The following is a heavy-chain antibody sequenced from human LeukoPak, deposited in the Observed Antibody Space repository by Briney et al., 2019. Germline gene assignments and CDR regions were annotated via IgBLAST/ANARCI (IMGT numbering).Heavy chain of an antibody. J-gene: IGHJ3*02. D-gene: IGHD3-3*01. Sequence: ASVKVSCKASGYTFTGYYMHWVRQAPGQGLEWMGWINPNSGGTNYAQKFQGRVTMTRDTSISTAYMELSRLRSDDTAVYYCARVRFLEWFFDAFDIWGPGTMVTVSS. V-gene: IGHV1-2*02. CDR1: GYTFTGYY. CDR2: INPNSGGT. CDR3: ARVRFLEWFFDAFDI.